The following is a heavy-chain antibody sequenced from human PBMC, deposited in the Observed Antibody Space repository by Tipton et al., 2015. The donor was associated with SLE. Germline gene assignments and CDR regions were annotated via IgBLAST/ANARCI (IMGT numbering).Heavy chain of an antibody. CDR1: AYSISSAYF. V-gene: IGHV4-38-2*01. J-gene: IGHJ3*02. D-gene: IGHD3-22*01. CDR2: IHHTGST. CDR3: ARAGGHNYDSSGYHSEAFDI. Sequence: GLVKPSETLSLTCGVSAYSISSAYFWGWIRQPPGKGLEWIGSIHHTGSTYYNASLKSRVTISVDTFKNQFSLRLSSVNAADTAVYYCARAGGHNYDSSGYHSEAFDIWGQGTLVTVSS.